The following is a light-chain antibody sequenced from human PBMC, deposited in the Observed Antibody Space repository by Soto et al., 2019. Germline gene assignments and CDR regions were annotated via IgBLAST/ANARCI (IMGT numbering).Light chain of an antibody. CDR2: TVS. Sequence: DVVMTQSPLSLPVTLGQSASISCRSTQGLVYSNGKTFLEWFFQGPGQPPMRLICTVSNRDSGVPDRFSGSGSGTDFALHISRVEAEDVGFYYCLQYTHWPHTSGQGTKVDIK. J-gene: IGKJ2*01. CDR3: LQYTHWPHT. CDR1: QGLVYSNGKTF. V-gene: IGKV2-30*01.